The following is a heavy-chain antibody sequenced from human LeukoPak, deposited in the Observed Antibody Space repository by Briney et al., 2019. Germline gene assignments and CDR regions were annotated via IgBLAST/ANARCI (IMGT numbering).Heavy chain of an antibody. Sequence: SEALSLTCTVSSGSITSGGYYWNWIRQHPGKGLEWIGYIYYSGSTFYNPSLKSRVTMSVDTSKNQFSLKLSSVTAADTAVYYCARAPRGMTTVRYYYYYYMDVWGKGTTVTVSS. J-gene: IGHJ6*03. D-gene: IGHD4-11*01. V-gene: IGHV4-31*03. CDR1: SGSITSGGYY. CDR2: IYYSGST. CDR3: ARAPRGMTTVRYYYYYYMDV.